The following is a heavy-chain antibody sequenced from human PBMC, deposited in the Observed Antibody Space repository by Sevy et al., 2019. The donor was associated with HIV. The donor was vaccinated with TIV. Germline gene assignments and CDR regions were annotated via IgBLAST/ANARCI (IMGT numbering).Heavy chain of an antibody. V-gene: IGHV3-7*01. J-gene: IGHJ4*02. CDR2: IKADGSDK. D-gene: IGHD3-16*01. CDR3: AHETFGRFES. Sequence: GGSLRLSCAASGFTFSANWMNWVRQAPGKGLEWVANIKADGSDKHYVDSVEGRFTISRYNAKYLLFLQMNSLRVEDTAVYYCAHETFGRFESWGQGTLVTVSS. CDR1: GFTFSANW.